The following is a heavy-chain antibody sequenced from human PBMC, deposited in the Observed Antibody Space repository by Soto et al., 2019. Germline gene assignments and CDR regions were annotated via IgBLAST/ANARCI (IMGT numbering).Heavy chain of an antibody. CDR1: GYTFSTYW. CDR3: STHVSPSGTKLFPWFDP. Sequence: GESLKISCKGSGYTFSTYWIGWVRQMPGKGLEWMGIIYPGDSETRYSPSFQGQVTISADKSIHTAYLQWSSLKASDTAMYYCSTHVSPSGTKLFPWFDPLGQGTLVTVSS. V-gene: IGHV5-51*01. CDR2: IYPGDSET. J-gene: IGHJ5*02. D-gene: IGHD1-7*01.